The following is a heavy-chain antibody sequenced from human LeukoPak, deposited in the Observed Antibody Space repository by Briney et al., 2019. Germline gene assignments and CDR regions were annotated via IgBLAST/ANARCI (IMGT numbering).Heavy chain of an antibody. J-gene: IGHJ5*02. CDR3: ARATWTILNWFDP. Sequence: GASVKVSCKASGGTFSSYAISWVRQAPGQGLEWMGGIIPIFGTANYAQKSQGRVTITADESTSTAYMELSSLRSEDTAVYYCARATWTILNWFDPWGQGTLVTVSS. D-gene: IGHD3/OR15-3a*01. CDR2: IIPIFGTA. V-gene: IGHV1-69*13. CDR1: GGTFSSYA.